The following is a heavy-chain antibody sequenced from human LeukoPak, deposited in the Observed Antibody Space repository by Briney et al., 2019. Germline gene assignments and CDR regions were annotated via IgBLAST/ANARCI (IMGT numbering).Heavy chain of an antibody. V-gene: IGHV3-7*01. Sequence: GGSLRLSCAVSGFSVSGYWMTWVRQAPGKGLEWVANIKQDRSEKNYVDSVKGRFTISRDNAENSLFLQMNSLRVEDTAVYYCAREWQGGIAAAGTRIEGDYWGQGTLVAVSS. D-gene: IGHD6-13*01. J-gene: IGHJ4*02. CDR3: AREWQGGIAAAGTRIEGDY. CDR2: IKQDRSEK. CDR1: GFSVSGYW.